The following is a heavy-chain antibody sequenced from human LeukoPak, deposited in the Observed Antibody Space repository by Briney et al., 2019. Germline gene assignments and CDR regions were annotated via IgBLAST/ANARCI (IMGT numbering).Heavy chain of an antibody. V-gene: IGHV1-69*05. CDR3: ARSWDGSVVAAGDYYYMDV. CDR1: GCTFSSYA. CDR2: IIPIFGTA. Sequence: ASVTVSFKASGCTFSSYAISWVRQAPGQGLEWMGGIIPIFGTANYAQKFQGRVTITTDESTSTAYMELSSLRSEDTAVYYCARSWDGSVVAAGDYYYMDVWGKGTTVTVSS. J-gene: IGHJ6*03. D-gene: IGHD2-15*01.